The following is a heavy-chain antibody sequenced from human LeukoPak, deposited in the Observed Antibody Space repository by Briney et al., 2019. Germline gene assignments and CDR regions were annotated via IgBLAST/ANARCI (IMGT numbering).Heavy chain of an antibody. CDR2: IYYSGGT. Sequence: SETLSLTCTVSGGSISSYYWSWIRQPPGKGLEWIGYIYYSGGTDYNPSLKSRVTISVDTSKNQFSLKLSSVTAADTAVYYCAKGSYSARIDYWGQGTLVTVSS. V-gene: IGHV4-59*01. D-gene: IGHD1-26*01. J-gene: IGHJ4*02. CDR1: GGSISSYY. CDR3: AKGSYSARIDY.